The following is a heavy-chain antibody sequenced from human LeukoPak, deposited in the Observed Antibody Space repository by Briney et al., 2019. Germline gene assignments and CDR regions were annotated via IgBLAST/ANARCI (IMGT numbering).Heavy chain of an antibody. J-gene: IGHJ4*02. CDR2: IKQDGSEK. D-gene: IGHD4-17*01. V-gene: IGHV3-7*05. CDR1: GFTFSSYA. Sequence: PGGSLRLSCAASGFTFSSYAMSWVRQAPGKGLEWVANIKQDGSEKYYVDSVKGRFTISRDNAKNSLYLQMNSLRAEDTAVYYCARDYGDYVSDYWGQGTLVTVSS. CDR3: ARDYGDYVSDY.